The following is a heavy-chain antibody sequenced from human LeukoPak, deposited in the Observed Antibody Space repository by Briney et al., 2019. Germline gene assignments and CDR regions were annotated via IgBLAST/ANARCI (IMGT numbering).Heavy chain of an antibody. J-gene: IGHJ6*03. CDR1: GFTFSSYW. CDR3: ARGMATIDGYYYYMDV. D-gene: IGHD5-24*01. CDR2: ISSSSSSYI. Sequence: AGGSLRLSCAASGFTFSSYWMNWVRQAPGKGLEWVSSISSSSSSYIYYAGSVKGRFTISRDNAKNSLYLQMNSLRAEDTAVYYCARGMATIDGYYYYMDVWGKGTTVTVSS. V-gene: IGHV3-21*01.